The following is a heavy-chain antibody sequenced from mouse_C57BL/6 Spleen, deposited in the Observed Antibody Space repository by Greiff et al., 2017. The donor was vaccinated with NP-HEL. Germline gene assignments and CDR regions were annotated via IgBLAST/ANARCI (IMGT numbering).Heavy chain of an antibody. J-gene: IGHJ4*01. Sequence: QVQLKESGPGLVAPSQSLSITCTVSGFSLTSYAISWVRQPPGKGLEWLGVIWTGGGTNYNSALKSRLSISKDNSKSQVFLKMNSLLTDDTVRNYCARADGYDGDYYAMDYWGQGTSVTGSS. CDR2: IWTGGGT. D-gene: IGHD2-2*01. CDR3: ARADGYDGDYYAMDY. V-gene: IGHV2-9-1*01. CDR1: GFSLTSYA.